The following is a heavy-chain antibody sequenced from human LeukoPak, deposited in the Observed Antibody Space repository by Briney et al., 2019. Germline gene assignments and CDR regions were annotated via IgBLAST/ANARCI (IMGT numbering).Heavy chain of an antibody. CDR1: GYSISSGYY. J-gene: IGHJ5*02. CDR3: ARHGFWSGYYPHNWFDP. CDR2: IYNSGST. D-gene: IGHD3-3*01. Sequence: SETLSLTCAVSGYSISSGYYWGWIRQPPGKGLEWIGTIYNSGSTSYNPSLNSRVTISLDTSKNQFSLKLSSVTAADTAVYYCARHGFWSGYYPHNWFDPWGQGTLVTVSS. V-gene: IGHV4-38-2*01.